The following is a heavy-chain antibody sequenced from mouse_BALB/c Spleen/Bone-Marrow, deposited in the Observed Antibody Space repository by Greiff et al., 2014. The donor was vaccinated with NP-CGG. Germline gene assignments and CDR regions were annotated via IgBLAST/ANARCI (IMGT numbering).Heavy chain of an antibody. CDR3: ARSYGSSPFDY. CDR2: IDPANGNT. Sequence: EVQRVESGAELVKPGASVKLSCTASGFNIKDTYMHWVKQRPEQGLEWIGRIDPANGNTKYDPKFQGKATITADTSSNTAYLQLSSLTSEDTAVSYCARSYGSSPFDYWGQGTTLTVSS. CDR1: GFNIKDTY. V-gene: IGHV14-3*02. J-gene: IGHJ2*01. D-gene: IGHD1-1*01.